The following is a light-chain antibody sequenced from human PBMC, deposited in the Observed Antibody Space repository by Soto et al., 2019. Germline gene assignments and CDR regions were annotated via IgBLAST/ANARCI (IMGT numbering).Light chain of an antibody. CDR2: AAS. Sequence: DIQMTQSPSSLSASVGDRVTITCRASQSISSYLNWYQQKPGKAPKLLIYAASSLQSGVPSRFSGSASGTDFTLTISSMQPEDFATYYCQQSYSTPWTLGQGTKVEIK. V-gene: IGKV1-39*01. J-gene: IGKJ1*01. CDR3: QQSYSTPWT. CDR1: QSISSY.